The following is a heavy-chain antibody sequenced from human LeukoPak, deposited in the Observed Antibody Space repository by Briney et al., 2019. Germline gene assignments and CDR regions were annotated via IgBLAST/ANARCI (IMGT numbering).Heavy chain of an antibody. CDR3: ARGGAARPDY. CDR1: GFTFSSYE. Sequence: GGSLRLSCAASGFTFSSYEMNWVRQAPGKGLEWVSYISSSSSNIAYADSVKGRFTISRDNVKNSLYLQINSLTVEDTSVYYCARGGAARPDYWGQGTLVTVSS. V-gene: IGHV3-48*03. D-gene: IGHD6-6*01. CDR2: ISSSSSNI. J-gene: IGHJ4*02.